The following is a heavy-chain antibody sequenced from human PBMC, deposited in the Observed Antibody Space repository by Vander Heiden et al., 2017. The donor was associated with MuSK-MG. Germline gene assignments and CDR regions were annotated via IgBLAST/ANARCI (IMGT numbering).Heavy chain of an antibody. CDR1: GYTFTDYY. Sequence: QVQLVQSGAEVEKPGASVKVSCKASGYTFTDYYIQWVRQAPGQGLEWVGWFNPYSGGTNYAQKFQGRVLLSGDTSINTVYMELSRLRSDDTAVYFCARNDCPNGVPCALGMDVWGQGTTVTVSS. CDR2: FNPYSGGT. J-gene: IGHJ6*02. CDR3: ARNDCPNGVPCALGMDV. V-gene: IGHV1-2*02. D-gene: IGHD2-8*01.